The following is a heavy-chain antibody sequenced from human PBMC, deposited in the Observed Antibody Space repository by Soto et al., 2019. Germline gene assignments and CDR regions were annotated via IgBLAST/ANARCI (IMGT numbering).Heavy chain of an antibody. Sequence: GGSLRLACAASGVTCTDDDMTWIRQAPGKGLEWVSYISSSGSTIYYADSVKGRFTISRDNAKNSLYLQMNSLRAEDTAVYYCARVLVFYGGFDPWGQGT. V-gene: IGHV3-11*01. D-gene: IGHD2-21*02. CDR3: ARVLVFYGGFDP. J-gene: IGHJ5*02. CDR2: ISSSGSTI. CDR1: GVTCTDDD.